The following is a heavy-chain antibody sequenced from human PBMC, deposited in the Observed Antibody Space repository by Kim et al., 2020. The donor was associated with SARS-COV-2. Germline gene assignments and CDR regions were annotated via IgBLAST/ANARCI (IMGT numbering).Heavy chain of an antibody. Sequence: SVKVSCKASGGTFSSYAISWVRQAPGQGLEWMGGIIPIFGTANYAQKFQGRVTITADESTSTAYMELSSLRSEDTAVYYCARGVNYGDVNLYYYYMDVWGKGTTVTVSS. CDR1: GGTFSSYA. CDR3: ARGVNYGDVNLYYYYMDV. V-gene: IGHV1-69*13. CDR2: IIPIFGTA. J-gene: IGHJ6*03. D-gene: IGHD4-17*01.